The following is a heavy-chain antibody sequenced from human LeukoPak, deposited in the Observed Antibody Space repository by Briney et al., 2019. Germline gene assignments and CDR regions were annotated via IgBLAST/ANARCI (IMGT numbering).Heavy chain of an antibody. CDR2: ISYDENNK. CDR1: GFTFSSYA. Sequence: GGSLRLSCAASGFTFSSYAMHWVRQAPGKGLEWVAVISYDENNKYYADSVKGRFTISRDNSKNTLYLQMNSLRAEDTAVYYCAELGITMIGGVWGKGTTVTISS. CDR3: AELGITMIGGV. D-gene: IGHD3-10*02. V-gene: IGHV3-30*04. J-gene: IGHJ6*04.